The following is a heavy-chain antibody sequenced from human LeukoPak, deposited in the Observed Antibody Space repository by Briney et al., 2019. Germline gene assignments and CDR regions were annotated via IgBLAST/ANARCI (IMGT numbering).Heavy chain of an antibody. CDR2: INHSGST. J-gene: IGHJ5*02. D-gene: IGHD2-2*02. Sequence: SETLSLTCTVSGGSISSGDYYWSWIRQPPGKGLEWIGEINHSGSTNYNPSLKSRVTISVDTSKNQFSLKLSSVTAADTAVYYCARGPRGPSYCSSTSCYRGRVFDPWGQGTLVTVSS. CDR1: GGSISSGDYY. V-gene: IGHV4-39*07. CDR3: ARGPRGPSYCSSTSCYRGRVFDP.